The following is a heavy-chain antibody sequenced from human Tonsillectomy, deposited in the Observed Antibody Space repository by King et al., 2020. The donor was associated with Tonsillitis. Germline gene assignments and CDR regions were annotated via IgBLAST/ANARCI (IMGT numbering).Heavy chain of an antibody. Sequence: VQLVESGGGLVQPGGSLRLSCAASGFTFSDHYMSWIRQAPGKGLEGVAVISASGISRFYSDSVKGRFTISRDSARDTLYLQMNSLRAEDPAVYYFARAGRKTSVDQYMDVWGKGTTVTVSS. V-gene: IGHV3-11*01. CDR1: GFTFSDHY. CDR2: ISASGISR. CDR3: ARAGRKTSVDQYMDV. D-gene: IGHD5/OR15-5a*01. J-gene: IGHJ6*03.